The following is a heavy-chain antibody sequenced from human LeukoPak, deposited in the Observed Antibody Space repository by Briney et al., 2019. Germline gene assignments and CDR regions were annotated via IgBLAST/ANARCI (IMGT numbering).Heavy chain of an antibody. CDR1: GFTFSTYG. Sequence: GGSLGLSCAASGFTFSTYGMHWVRQAPGKGLEWVALIWYDGSNKYYADSVKGRFTISRDNSKNTLYLQMNSLRAEDTALYYCARDLGYSSGHPFDYWGQGTLVTVSS. V-gene: IGHV3-33*01. D-gene: IGHD6-19*01. CDR3: ARDLGYSSGHPFDY. CDR2: IWYDGSNK. J-gene: IGHJ4*02.